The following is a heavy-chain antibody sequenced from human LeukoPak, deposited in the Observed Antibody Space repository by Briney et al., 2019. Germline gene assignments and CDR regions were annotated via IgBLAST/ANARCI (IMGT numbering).Heavy chain of an antibody. J-gene: IGHJ3*02. CDR3: ARERDAFDI. CDR2: IKQDGSEK. V-gene: IGHV3-7*01. CDR1: GFTLSSYS. Sequence: GGSLRLSCAASGFTLSSYSMNWVRQAPGKGLEWVANIKQDGSEKYYVDSVKGRFTISRDNAKNSLYLQMNSLRAEDTAVYYCARERDAFDIWGQGTMVTVSS.